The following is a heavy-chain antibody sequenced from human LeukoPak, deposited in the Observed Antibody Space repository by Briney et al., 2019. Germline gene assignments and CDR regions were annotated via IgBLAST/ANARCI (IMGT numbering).Heavy chain of an antibody. V-gene: IGHV1-69*13. CDR2: CIPDFYSP. Sequence: SVKVSCKASGYTFTGYYMHWVRKAPGQRLEWSVGCIPDFYSPKYAQKIQCRNTITADEVTGTAYMVLSSLRPEDTATYFCAQTTWYHDTTEYTPPVFDDWGQGTLVTVSS. CDR3: AQTTWYHDTTEYTPPVFDD. CDR1: GYTFTGYY. D-gene: IGHD4-17*01. J-gene: IGHJ4*02.